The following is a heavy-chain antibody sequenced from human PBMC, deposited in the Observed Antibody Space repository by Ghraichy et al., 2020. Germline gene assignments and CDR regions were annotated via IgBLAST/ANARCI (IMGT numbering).Heavy chain of an antibody. Sequence: GGSLRLSCAASGFTFSSYGMHWVRQAPGKGLEWVAVIWYDGSNKYYADSVKGRFTISRDNSKNTLYLQMNSLRAEDTAVYYCARGTSSSWSPTYYYYYGMDVWGQGTTVTVSS. CDR1: GFTFSSYG. CDR2: IWYDGSNK. D-gene: IGHD6-13*01. V-gene: IGHV3-33*01. J-gene: IGHJ6*02. CDR3: ARGTSSSWSPTYYYYYGMDV.